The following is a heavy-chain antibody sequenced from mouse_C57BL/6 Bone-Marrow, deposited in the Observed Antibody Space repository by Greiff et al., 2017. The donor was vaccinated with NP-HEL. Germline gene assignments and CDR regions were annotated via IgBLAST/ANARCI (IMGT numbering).Heavy chain of an antibody. D-gene: IGHD1-1*01. V-gene: IGHV5-12*01. CDR3: ARRGITTVVARNAMDY. CDR1: GFTFSDYY. CDR2: ISNGGGST. J-gene: IGHJ4*01. Sequence: EVKLMESGGGLVQPGGSLKLSCAASGFTFSDYYMYWVRQTPEKRLEWVAYISNGGGSTYYPDTVKGRFTISRDNAKNTLYLQMSRLKSEDTAMYYCARRGITTVVARNAMDYWGQGTSVTVSS.